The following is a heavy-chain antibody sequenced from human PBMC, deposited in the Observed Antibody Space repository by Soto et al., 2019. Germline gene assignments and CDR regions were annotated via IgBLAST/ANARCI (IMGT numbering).Heavy chain of an antibody. J-gene: IGHJ4*02. CDR3: AREGGIVGATAADY. CDR2: IYYSGST. D-gene: IGHD1-26*01. Sequence: QVQLQESGPGLVKPSQTLSLTCTVSGGSISSGGYYWSWIRQHPGKGLEWIGYIYYSGSTYYNPPLNSRVTMSVDPSKNQFSLKLSSVTAADTAVYYWAREGGIVGATAADYWGQGTLVTVSS. CDR1: GGSISSGGYY. V-gene: IGHV4-31*03.